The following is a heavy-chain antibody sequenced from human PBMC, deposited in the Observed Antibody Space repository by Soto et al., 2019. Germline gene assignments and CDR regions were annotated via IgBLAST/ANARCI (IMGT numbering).Heavy chain of an antibody. J-gene: IGHJ6*02. V-gene: IGHV1-69*13. CDR3: AREDGYCSSTSCYEGGDYYYYYGMDV. Sequence: SVKVSCKASGGTFSSYAISWVRQAPGQGLEWMGGVIPIFGTANYAQKFQGRVTITADESTSTAYMELSSLRSEDTAVYYCAREDGYCSSTSCYEGGDYYYYYGMDVWGQGTTVTVSS. CDR2: VIPIFGTA. CDR1: GGTFSSYA. D-gene: IGHD2-2*01.